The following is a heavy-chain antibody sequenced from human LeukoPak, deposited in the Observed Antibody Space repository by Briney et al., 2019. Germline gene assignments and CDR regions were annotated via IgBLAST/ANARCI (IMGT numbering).Heavy chain of an antibody. CDR1: GGSISSSSYY. CDR2: IYYSGST. CDR3: ASGGYSSSWGAFDI. V-gene: IGHV4-39*07. D-gene: IGHD6-13*01. J-gene: IGHJ3*02. Sequence: SETLSLTCTVSGGSISSSSYYWGWIRQPPGKGLEWIGSIYYSGSTYYNPSLKSRVTISVDTSKNQFSLKLSSVTAADTAVYYCASGGYSSSWGAFDIWGQGTMVTVSS.